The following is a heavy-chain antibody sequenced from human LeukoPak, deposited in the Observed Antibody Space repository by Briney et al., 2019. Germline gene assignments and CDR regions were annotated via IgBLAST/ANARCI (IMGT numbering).Heavy chain of an antibody. CDR3: VRDENYGIYINFDF. D-gene: IGHD4-17*01. CDR1: GYTFTGYY. CDR2: INPNSGGT. V-gene: IGHV1-2*02. J-gene: IGHJ4*02. Sequence: GPVKVSCKASGYTFTGYYIHWVRQAPGQGLEWMGWINPNSGGTNYAQKFQGRLTLTTDTSTSTASMELRSLTSDDTAVYYCVRDENYGIYINFDFWGQGTLVTVSS.